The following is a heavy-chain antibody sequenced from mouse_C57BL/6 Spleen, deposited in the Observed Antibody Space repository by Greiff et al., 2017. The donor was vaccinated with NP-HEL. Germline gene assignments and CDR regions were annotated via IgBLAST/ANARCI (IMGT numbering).Heavy chain of an antibody. D-gene: IGHD2-3*01. CDR3: ARVDGNFDY. V-gene: IGHV5-4*03. CDR2: ISDGGSYT. Sequence: EVKVVESGGGLVKPGGSLKLSCAASGFTFSSYAMSWVRQTPEKRLEWVATISDGGSYTYYPDNVKGRFTISRDNAKNNLYLQMSHLKSEDTAMYYCARVDGNFDYWGQGTTRTVSA. J-gene: IGHJ2*01. CDR1: GFTFSSYA.